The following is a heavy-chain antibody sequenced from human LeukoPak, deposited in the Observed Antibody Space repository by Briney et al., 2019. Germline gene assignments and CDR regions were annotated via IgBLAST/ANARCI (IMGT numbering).Heavy chain of an antibody. CDR2: ISSSSSYI. J-gene: IGHJ6*02. CDR3: ARYSYYYDSSGYTHYGMDV. CDR1: GFTFSSYS. Sequence: GGSLRLSCGASGFTFSSYSMNWVRQAPGKGLEWVSSISSSSSYIYYADSVKGRFTISRDNAKNSLYLQMNSLRAEDTAVYYCARYSYYYDSSGYTHYGMDVWGQGTTVTVSS. V-gene: IGHV3-21*01. D-gene: IGHD3-22*01.